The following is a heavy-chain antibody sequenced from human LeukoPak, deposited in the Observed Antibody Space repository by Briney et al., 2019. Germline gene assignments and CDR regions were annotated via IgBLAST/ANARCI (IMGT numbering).Heavy chain of an antibody. CDR1: GFTFSSYA. V-gene: IGHV3-23*01. CDR3: AKDLSLTTVTTYDY. J-gene: IGHJ4*02. CDR2: ISGSGGST. Sequence: GGSLRLSCGASGFTFSSYAMSWVRQAPGKGLEWVSAISGSGGSTYYADSVKGRFTISRDNSKNTLYLQMNSLRAEDTAVYYCAKDLSLTTVTTYDYWGQGTLVTVSS. D-gene: IGHD4-17*01.